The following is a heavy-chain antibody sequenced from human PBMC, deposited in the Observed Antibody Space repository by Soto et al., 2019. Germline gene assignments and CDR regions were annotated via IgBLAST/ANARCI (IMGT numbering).Heavy chain of an antibody. Sequence: EVQLVESGGGLVKPGGSLRLSCATSGFTFINYNMNWVRRAPGKGLEWLSSISKSGVQIYYADSVKGLFTISTDNAKHSLYLHMNSLRVEDTAVYYCARDQLWIFAYWGQGTLVTVSS. V-gene: IGHV3-21*01. CDR1: GFTFINYN. CDR2: ISKSGVQI. D-gene: IGHD3-10*01. J-gene: IGHJ4*02. CDR3: ARDQLWIFAY.